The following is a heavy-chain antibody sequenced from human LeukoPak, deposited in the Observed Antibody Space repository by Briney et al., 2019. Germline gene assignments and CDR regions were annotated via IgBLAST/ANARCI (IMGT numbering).Heavy chain of an antibody. CDR1: GYTFTSYG. Sequence: GASVKVSCKASGYTFTSYGISWVRQAPGQGLEWMGRIIPILGIANYAQKFQGRVTITADKSTSTAYMELSSLRSEDTAVYYCARFEDRGSGILFGMDVWGQGTTVTVSS. J-gene: IGHJ6*02. CDR2: IIPILGIA. CDR3: ARFEDRGSGILFGMDV. V-gene: IGHV1-69*04. D-gene: IGHD3-10*01.